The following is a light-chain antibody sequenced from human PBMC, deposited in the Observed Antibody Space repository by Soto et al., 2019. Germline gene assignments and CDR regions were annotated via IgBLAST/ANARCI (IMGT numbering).Light chain of an antibody. CDR3: QQYDNWPPKT. J-gene: IGKJ4*01. CDR2: DAT. V-gene: IGKV3-15*01. CDR1: QSVGNN. Sequence: EVVMTQSPATLCVSPGERATLSCKASQSVGNNLVWYLQKPGQAPRPIIYDATTRATGIPVRFSGSGSGTEFTLTISSLQSEDVGVYYCQQYDNWPPKTFGGGTKVDIK.